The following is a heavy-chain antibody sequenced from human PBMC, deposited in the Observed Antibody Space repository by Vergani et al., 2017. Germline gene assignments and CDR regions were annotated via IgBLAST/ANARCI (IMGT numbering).Heavy chain of an antibody. CDR3: AKQQLARGYYYYGMDV. CDR2: ISYDGSNK. J-gene: IGHJ6*02. CDR1: GFTFSSYG. Sequence: QVQLVESGGGVVQPGRSLRLSCAASGFTFSSYGMHWVRQAPGKGLEWVAVISYDGSNKYYADSVKGRFTISRDNSKHTLYLQMNSXRAEDTAVYYCAKQQLARGYYYYGMDVWGQGP. V-gene: IGHV3-30*18. D-gene: IGHD6-13*01.